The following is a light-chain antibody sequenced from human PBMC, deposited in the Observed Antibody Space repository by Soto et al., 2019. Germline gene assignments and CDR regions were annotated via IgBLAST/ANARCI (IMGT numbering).Light chain of an antibody. CDR2: DAS. Sequence: EIVLPHSPGTLSWSPGERPTLSGRASKRVSISYLAWYQQKPGQAPRLLIYDASRATGIPDRFSGSGSGTDFTLTITRLEPEDFAVYYCQHYGTSALFGPGTKVDI. J-gene: IGKJ3*01. CDR1: KRVSISY. V-gene: IGKV3-20*01. CDR3: QHYGTSAL.